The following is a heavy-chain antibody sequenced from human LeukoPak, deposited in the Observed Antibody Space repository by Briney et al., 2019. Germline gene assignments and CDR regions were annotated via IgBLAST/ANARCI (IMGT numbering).Heavy chain of an antibody. CDR1: GYTLSSYD. D-gene: IGHD6-13*01. V-gene: IGHV1-46*01. CDR3: ARDPHSSSWYDY. J-gene: IGHJ4*02. CDR2: INPSAGST. Sequence: ASVKVSCKASGYTLSSYDMHWVRQAPGQGLEWMAIINPSAGSTDYARKFQGRVTVTRDTSTSTVYMELSSLRSEDTAVYYCARDPHSSSWYDYWGQGTLVTVSS.